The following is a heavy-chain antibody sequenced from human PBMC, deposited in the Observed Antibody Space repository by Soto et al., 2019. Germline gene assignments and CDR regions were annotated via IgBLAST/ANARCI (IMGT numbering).Heavy chain of an antibody. J-gene: IGHJ6*03. CDR3: ARDPGYCSGGICYRYMDV. CDR2: IHSGNSA. CDR1: GLIVNNNY. Sequence: EMQLVESGGGLVNPGGSLRLSCAASGLIVNNNYMNWVRQAPGKGLEWVSVIHSGNSASYADSVMGRFTISRHNSKNMVYIQMNSLRAEDTAVYYCARDPGYCSGGICYRYMDVWGKGTTVTVSS. V-gene: IGHV3-53*04. D-gene: IGHD2-15*01.